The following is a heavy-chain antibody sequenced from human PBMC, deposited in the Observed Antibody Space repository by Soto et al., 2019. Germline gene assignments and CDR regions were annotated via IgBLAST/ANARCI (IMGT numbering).Heavy chain of an antibody. CDR2: IYYSGST. J-gene: IGHJ6*02. Sequence: PSETLSLTCTVSGSSISSGDYYWSWIRQPPGKGLEWIGYIYYSGSTYYNPSLKSRVTISVDTSKNQFSLKLSSVTAADTAVYYCARDLASGGPGLYGMDVWGQGTTVTVSS. CDR3: ARDLASGGPGLYGMDV. V-gene: IGHV4-30-4*01. CDR1: GSSISSGDYY. D-gene: IGHD3-10*01.